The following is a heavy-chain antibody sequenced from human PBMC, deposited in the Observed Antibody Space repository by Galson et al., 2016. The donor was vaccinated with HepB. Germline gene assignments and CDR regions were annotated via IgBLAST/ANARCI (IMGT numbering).Heavy chain of an antibody. CDR1: GGSISSGDFY. V-gene: IGHV4-30-4*01. J-gene: IGHJ3*02. CDR2: IYNSGST. D-gene: IGHD2-2*01. CDR3: PRGPPEGCISNSCYLGAFEI. Sequence: LSLTCTVSGGSISSGDFYWSWIRQPPGKGLEWIGYIYNSGSTYYNPSLEGRLSISVYTPTNQLSMNLNSVTAADTAVYYCPRGPPEGCISNSCYLGAFEIWGQGRMVTGSS.